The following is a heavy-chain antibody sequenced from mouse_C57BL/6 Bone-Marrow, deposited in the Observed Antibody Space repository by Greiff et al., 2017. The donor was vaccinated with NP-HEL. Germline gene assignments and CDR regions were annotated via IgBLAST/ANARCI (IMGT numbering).Heavy chain of an antibody. CDR1: GYSITSDY. Sequence: EVQLQQSGPGLAKPSQTLSLTCSVTGYSITSDYWNWIRKFPGNKLEYMGYICYSGSTYYNPSLKSRISITRDTSKNQYYLQLKSVTTEETAKDYCVRTGSNYDAMDYWGQGTSVTVSS. CDR2: ICYSGST. D-gene: IGHD2-5*01. V-gene: IGHV3-8*01. CDR3: VRTGSNYDAMDY. J-gene: IGHJ4*01.